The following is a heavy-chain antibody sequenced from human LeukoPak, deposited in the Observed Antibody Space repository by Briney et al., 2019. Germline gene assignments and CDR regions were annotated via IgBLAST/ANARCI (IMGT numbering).Heavy chain of an antibody. D-gene: IGHD6-19*01. CDR1: GYTFTGYY. V-gene: IGHV1-2*02. J-gene: IGHJ5*02. CDR2: INPNSGGT. Sequence: GASVKVSCKASGYTFTGYYMHWVRQAPGQGLEWMGWINPNSGGTNYAQKFQGRVTMTRDTSISTAYMELSRLRSDDTAAYYCARGNTNSGWYTWSDPWGQGTLVTVSS. CDR3: ARGNTNSGWYTWSDP.